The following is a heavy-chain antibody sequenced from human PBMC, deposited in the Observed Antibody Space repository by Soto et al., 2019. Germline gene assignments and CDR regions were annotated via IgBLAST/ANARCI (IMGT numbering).Heavy chain of an antibody. CDR1: GASIRSSTFY. CDR3: ARAYYGSAHWIDS. J-gene: IGHJ5*01. CDR2: IYYDGST. V-gene: IGHV4-39*07. D-gene: IGHD3-10*01. Sequence: SETLSLTCTVSGASIRSSTFYWGWIRQPPGKGLESIANIYYDGSTYYNPSLKSRVSMSVDTSKSQFSLRLSSVTAADTAFYYCARAYYGSAHWIDSWGQGTLVTVSS.